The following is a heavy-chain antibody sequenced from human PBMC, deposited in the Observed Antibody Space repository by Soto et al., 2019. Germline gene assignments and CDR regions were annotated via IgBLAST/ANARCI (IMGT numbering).Heavy chain of an antibody. J-gene: IGHJ6*03. V-gene: IGHV3-23*01. CDR3: AKGPPVLAMVRGGIILDYYYYMDV. Sequence: EVQLLESGGGLVQPGGSLRLSCAASGFTFSSYAMSWVRQAPGKGLEWVSAISGSGGRTYYADSVKGRFTISRDNSKKTLYLQMNSLRAEDTAVYYCAKGPPVLAMVRGGIILDYYYYMDVWGKGTTVTVSS. CDR2: ISGSGGRT. CDR1: GFTFSSYA. D-gene: IGHD3-10*01.